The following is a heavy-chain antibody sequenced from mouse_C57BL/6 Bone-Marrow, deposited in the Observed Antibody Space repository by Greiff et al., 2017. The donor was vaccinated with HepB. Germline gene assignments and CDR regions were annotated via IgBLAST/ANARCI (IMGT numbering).Heavy chain of an antibody. CDR2: SRNKANDYTT. J-gene: IGHJ1*03. D-gene: IGHD1-1*01. Sequence: EVNVVESGGGLVQSGRSLRLSCATSGFTFSDFYMEWVRQAPGKGLEWIAASRNKANDYTTEYSASVKGRFIVSRDTSQSILYLQMNALRAEDTAIYYCARDDQYYGSRYWYFDVWGTGTTVTVSS. CDR3: ARDDQYYGSRYWYFDV. V-gene: IGHV7-1*01. CDR1: GFTFSDFY.